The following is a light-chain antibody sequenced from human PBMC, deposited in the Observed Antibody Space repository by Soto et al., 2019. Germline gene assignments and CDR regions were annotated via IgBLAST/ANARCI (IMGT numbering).Light chain of an antibody. V-gene: IGKV1-5*01. Sequence: DIQMTHSPSTLSASVLDRVTITFRAGQSISSWLAWYQQKPGKAPNLLIYDASTLESGVPSRFSGSGSGTEFTLTISSLQPEDFATYYCQKYNSNLWTFGQGTKVDIK. CDR3: QKYNSNLWT. CDR1: QSISSW. CDR2: DAS. J-gene: IGKJ1*01.